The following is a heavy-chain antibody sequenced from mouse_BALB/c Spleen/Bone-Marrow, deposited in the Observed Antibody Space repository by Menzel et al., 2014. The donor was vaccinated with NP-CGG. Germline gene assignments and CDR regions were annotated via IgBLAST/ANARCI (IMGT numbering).Heavy chain of an antibody. D-gene: IGHD2-2*01. CDR2: ISYSGNT. Sequence: EVNVVESGPSLVKPSQTLSLTYSVTGASITTGYWNWIRKFPGNKLEYMGYISYSGNTYYNPSLRGRVSITRDASKNQYYLQLNSVTSEDTATYYCADGYGDFDYWGHGTTLTVSS. CDR1: GASITTGY. CDR3: ADGYGDFDY. J-gene: IGHJ2*01. V-gene: IGHV3-8*02.